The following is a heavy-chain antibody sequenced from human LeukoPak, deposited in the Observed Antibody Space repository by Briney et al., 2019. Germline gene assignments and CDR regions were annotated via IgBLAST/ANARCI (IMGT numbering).Heavy chain of an antibody. CDR1: GFTFSDYY. Sequence: GGSLRLSCAASGFTFSDYYMSWIRQAPGKGLEWVSYISGSSSYTSYADSVKGRFTISRDNAKNSLYLQMNSLRAEDTAVYYCARDGAADDFWSGYYVDYWGQGTLVTVSS. CDR3: ARDGAADDFWSGYYVDY. V-gene: IGHV3-11*06. D-gene: IGHD3-3*01. CDR2: ISGSSSYT. J-gene: IGHJ4*02.